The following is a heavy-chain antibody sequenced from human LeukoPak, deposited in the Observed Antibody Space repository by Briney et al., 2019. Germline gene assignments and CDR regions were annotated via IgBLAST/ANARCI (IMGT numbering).Heavy chain of an antibody. Sequence: PGGSLRLSCAASGFTFSNHWMTWVRQAPGKGLEWVANIKKDGSEKYYVDSMKGRFTISRDNAKNSLYLQMNSLRAEDTALYYCARAGMDSRGYYQGFDYWGQGTLVTVSS. V-gene: IGHV3-7*01. CDR3: ARAGMDSRGYYQGFDY. J-gene: IGHJ4*02. CDR1: GFTFSNHW. CDR2: IKKDGSEK. D-gene: IGHD3-22*01.